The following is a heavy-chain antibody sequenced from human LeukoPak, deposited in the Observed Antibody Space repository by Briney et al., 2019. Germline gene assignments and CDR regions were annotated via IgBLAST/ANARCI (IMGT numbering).Heavy chain of an antibody. J-gene: IGHJ5*02. CDR1: GFTFSSYS. Sequence: GGSLRLSCAASGFTFSSYSMNWVRQAPGKGLEWVANIKQDGSEKYYVDSVKGRFTISRDNAKNSLYLQMNRLRAEDTAVYSCARELNGLDPWGQGTLVTVSS. D-gene: IGHD2-8*01. V-gene: IGHV3-7*01. CDR2: IKQDGSEK. CDR3: ARELNGLDP.